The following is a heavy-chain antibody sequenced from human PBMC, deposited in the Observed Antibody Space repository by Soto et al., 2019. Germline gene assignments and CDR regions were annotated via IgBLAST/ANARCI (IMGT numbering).Heavy chain of an antibody. J-gene: IGHJ6*02. V-gene: IGHV3-30*18. CDR2: ISYDGSNK. CDR3: AKDGYYYDSSGYYYDQDGMDV. CDR1: GFTFSSYG. Sequence: QVQLVESGGGVVQPGRSLRLSCAASGFTFSSYGMHWVRQAPGKGLEWVAVISYDGSNKYYADSVKGRFTISRDNSKNTLYLQMNSLRAEDKAVYYCAKDGYYYDSSGYYYDQDGMDVWGQGTTVTVSS. D-gene: IGHD3-22*01.